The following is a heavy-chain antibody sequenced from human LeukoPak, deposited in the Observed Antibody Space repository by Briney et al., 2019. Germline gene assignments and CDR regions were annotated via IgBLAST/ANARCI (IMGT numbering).Heavy chain of an antibody. V-gene: IGHV3-21*01. CDR2: VSSSSSYI. Sequence: GGSLRLSCAASGFTFSSYSMNWVRQAPGKGLEWVSSVSSSSSYIYYADSVKGRFTISRDNAKNSLYLQMNSLRAEDTAVYYCVRATYYDFWSGLGPFDYWGQGTLVTVSS. D-gene: IGHD3-3*01. CDR1: GFTFSSYS. J-gene: IGHJ4*02. CDR3: VRATYYDFWSGLGPFDY.